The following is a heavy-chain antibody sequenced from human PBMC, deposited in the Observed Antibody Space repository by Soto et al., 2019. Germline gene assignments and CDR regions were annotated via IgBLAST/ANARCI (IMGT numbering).Heavy chain of an antibody. J-gene: IGHJ4*02. CDR2: VRDSGANT. CDR1: GFTLSTYA. V-gene: IGHV3-23*01. CDR3: ARSRRTYGDYFDD. Sequence: EVQLLESGGGLVQPGGSLRLSCEASGFTLSTYAVTWVRQAPGKGLAWVSSVRDSGANTYHADSVKGRFTISRDNSKNTVYLPMNSLRGNDTALYYCARSRRTYGDYFDDWGQGTVVTVSS. D-gene: IGHD4-17*01.